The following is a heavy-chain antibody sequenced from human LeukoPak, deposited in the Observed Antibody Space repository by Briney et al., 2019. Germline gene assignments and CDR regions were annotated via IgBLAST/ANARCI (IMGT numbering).Heavy chain of an antibody. CDR1: GYTFTSYG. J-gene: IGHJ4*02. V-gene: IGHV1-18*04. CDR3: ARDRALFYYGSGSYSIDY. CDR2: ISAYNGNT. Sequence: GASVTVSCKASGYTFTSYGISWVRQAPGQGLEWMGWISAYNGNTNYAQKLQGRVTMTTDTSTSTAYMELRSLRSDDTAVYYCARDRALFYYGSGSYSIDYWGQGTLVTVSS. D-gene: IGHD3-10*01.